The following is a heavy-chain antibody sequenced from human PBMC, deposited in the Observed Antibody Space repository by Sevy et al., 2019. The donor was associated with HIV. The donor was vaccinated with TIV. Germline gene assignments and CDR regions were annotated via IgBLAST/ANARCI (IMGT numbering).Heavy chain of an antibody. Sequence: GGSLSLSCTASGFTFGDYAMSWFRQAPGKGLEWVAFIRSKAYGGTTEYAASVKGRFTISRDDSKSIAYLQMNSLKTEDTAVYYCTRDQVVPAAIGPYYYYGMDVWGQGTTVTVSS. J-gene: IGHJ6*02. D-gene: IGHD2-2*01. CDR1: GFTFGDYA. CDR3: TRDQVVPAAIGPYYYYGMDV. V-gene: IGHV3-49*03. CDR2: IRSKAYGGTT.